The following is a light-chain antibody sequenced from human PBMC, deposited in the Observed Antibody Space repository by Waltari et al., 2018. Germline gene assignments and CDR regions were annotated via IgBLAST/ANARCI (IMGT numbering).Light chain of an antibody. V-gene: IGLV2-8*01. J-gene: IGLJ1*01. CDR2: EVS. Sequence: QSALTQPPSASGSPGQSVTISCTGTSSDVGAYNYVSWYQQHPGKAPKLMSYEVSKRPSGVPDRFSGSKSGNTASLTVSGLQGEDEADYYCSSYAGSNKVFGTGTKVTVL. CDR1: SSDVGAYNY. CDR3: SSYAGSNKV.